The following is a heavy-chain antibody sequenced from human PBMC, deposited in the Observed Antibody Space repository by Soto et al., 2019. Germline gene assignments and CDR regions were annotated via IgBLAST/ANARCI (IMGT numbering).Heavy chain of an antibody. CDR2: INHSGST. V-gene: IGHV4-34*01. Sequence: QVQLQQWGAGLLKPSETLSLTCAVYGGSFSGYYWSWIRQPPGKGLEWIGEINHSGSTNYNPSLKRRVTISVDTSKNQFSLKLSSVTAADTAVYYCARGKTYYDFWSGYAEGGPFDYWGQGTLVTVSS. CDR3: ARGKTYYDFWSGYAEGGPFDY. CDR1: GGSFSGYY. J-gene: IGHJ4*02. D-gene: IGHD3-3*01.